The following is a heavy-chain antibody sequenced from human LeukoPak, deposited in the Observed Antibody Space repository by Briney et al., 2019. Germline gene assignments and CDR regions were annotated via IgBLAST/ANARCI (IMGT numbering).Heavy chain of an antibody. CDR2: TYYRSTWYN. Sequence: SQTLSLTCALSGDSVSSNSVTWNWIRQSPSRGLEWLGRTYYRSTWYNDYAVSVRGRITVNPDTSRNQFSLHLNSVTPEDTAVYYCARRLTQYDCFDPWGQGILVTVSS. CDR1: GDSVSSNSVT. V-gene: IGHV6-1*01. D-gene: IGHD2-2*01. J-gene: IGHJ5*02. CDR3: ARRLTQYDCFDP.